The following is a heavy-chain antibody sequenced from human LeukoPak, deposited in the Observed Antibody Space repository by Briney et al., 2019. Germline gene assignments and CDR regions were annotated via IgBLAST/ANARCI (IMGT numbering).Heavy chain of an antibody. J-gene: IGHJ4*02. D-gene: IGHD3-3*01. V-gene: IGHV3-30-3*01. CDR1: GFTFSSYA. Sequence: GRSLRLSCAVSGFTFSSYAMHWVRQAPGKGLEWVAVISYDGSNKYYADSVKGRFTISRDNSKNTLYLQMNSLRAEDTAVYYCARVFYDFWSGPDYWGQGTLVTVSS. CDR3: ARVFYDFWSGPDY. CDR2: ISYDGSNK.